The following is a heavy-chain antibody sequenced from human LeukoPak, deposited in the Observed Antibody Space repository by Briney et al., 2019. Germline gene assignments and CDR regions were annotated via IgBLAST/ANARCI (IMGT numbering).Heavy chain of an antibody. CDR3: ARHLLGSEAAAHDY. Sequence: SETLSLTCAVYGGSLSGYFWSWIRQPPGKGLEWLGEINHSGSTSHNPSLKSRVTISVDTSKNQFSLNLSSVTAADTAVYYCARHLLGSEAAAHDYWGQGTLVTVSS. V-gene: IGHV4-34*01. CDR2: INHSGST. J-gene: IGHJ4*02. D-gene: IGHD6-13*01. CDR1: GGSLSGYF.